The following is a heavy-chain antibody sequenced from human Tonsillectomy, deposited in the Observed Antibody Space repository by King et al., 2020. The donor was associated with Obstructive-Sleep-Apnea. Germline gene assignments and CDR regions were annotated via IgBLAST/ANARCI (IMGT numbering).Heavy chain of an antibody. J-gene: IGHJ6*02. D-gene: IGHD2-21*02. V-gene: IGHV3-7*04. Sequence: VQLVESGGGLVQPGGSLRVSCAASGFTFSSYWMSWVRQAPGNGLEWVANIKQGGSGKYYVDSVKGRVTISRDNAKKSLYLQMNSLRAEDTAVYYCAREPVLVVVTAIRSLPGTYYYYYGMDVWGQGTTVTVSS. CDR1: GFTFSSYW. CDR2: IKQGGSGK. CDR3: AREPVLVVVTAIRSLPGTYYYYYGMDV.